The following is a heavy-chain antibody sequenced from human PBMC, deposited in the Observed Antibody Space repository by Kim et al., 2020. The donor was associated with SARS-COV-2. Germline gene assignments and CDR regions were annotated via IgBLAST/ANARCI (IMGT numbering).Heavy chain of an antibody. D-gene: IGHD1-20*01. CDR2: IWYDGSNK. Sequence: GGSLRLSCAASGFTFSSYGMHWVRQAPGKGLEWVAVIWYDGSNKYYADSVKGRFTISRDNSKNTLYLQMNSLRAEDTAVYYCARDNTLDITVDVWGKGTTVTVSS. CDR3: ARDNTLDITVDV. J-gene: IGHJ6*04. V-gene: IGHV3-33*01. CDR1: GFTFSSYG.